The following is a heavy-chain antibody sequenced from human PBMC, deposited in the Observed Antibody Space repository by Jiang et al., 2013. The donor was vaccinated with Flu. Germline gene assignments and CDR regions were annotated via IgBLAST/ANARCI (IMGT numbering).Heavy chain of an antibody. Sequence: GAEVKKPGASVKVSCKASGYTFTDYYIHWVRQAPGQGLEWMGRISPNSGATNYARKFQGRVTMTRDTSITTVYIDLSRLKSDDTAVYYCARGGSLVGWLDDWFDPWGQGTLVTVSS. CDR3: ARGGSLVGWLDDWFDP. V-gene: IGHV1-2*06. D-gene: IGHD3-3*01. CDR2: ISPNSGAT. CDR1: GYTFTDYY. J-gene: IGHJ5*02.